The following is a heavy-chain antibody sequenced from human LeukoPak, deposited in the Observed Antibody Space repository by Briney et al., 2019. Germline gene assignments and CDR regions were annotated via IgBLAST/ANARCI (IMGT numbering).Heavy chain of an antibody. D-gene: IGHD4-17*01. CDR1: GGSFSGYY. J-gene: IGHJ3*02. CDR3: ARDFAYGDFKDAFDI. V-gene: IGHV4-34*01. CDR2: INHSGST. Sequence: ASETLSLTCAVYGGSFSGYYWSWIRQPPGKGLEWIGEINHSGSTNYNPSLKSRVTISVDTSKNQFSLKLSSVTAADTAVYYCARDFAYGDFKDAFDIWGQGTMVTVSS.